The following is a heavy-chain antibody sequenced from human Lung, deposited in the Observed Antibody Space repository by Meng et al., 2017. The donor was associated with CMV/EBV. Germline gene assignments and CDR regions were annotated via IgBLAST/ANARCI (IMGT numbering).Heavy chain of an antibody. V-gene: IGHV3-11*04. CDR2: ISSSDDII. CDR1: GFTFSDYY. CDR3: ARCKIYDFSFYGMDV. J-gene: IGHJ6*02. D-gene: IGHD3-3*01. Sequence: GGSLRLSCAASGFTFSDYYMTWVRRAPGKGLEWISYISSSDDIILYADSVKGRFTISRDNAEKSLYLQMNSLRAEDTALYFCARCKIYDFSFYGMDVWGQGTTVTVSS.